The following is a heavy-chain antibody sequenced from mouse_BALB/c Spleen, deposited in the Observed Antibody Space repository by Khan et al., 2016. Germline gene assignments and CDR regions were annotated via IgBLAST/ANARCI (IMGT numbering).Heavy chain of an antibody. J-gene: IGHJ2*01. CDR2: INPYNGDT. CDR1: GYSFTGYF. V-gene: IGHV1-37*01. Sequence: VQLQQSGPELVKPGASVKISCKVSGYSFTGYFMNWVKQSPGKSLEWIGRINPYNGDTFYNQKFKGKAILTVDNSSSTVHMELHSLTSEDSAVYDCGRGWLSPFDYWGQGTTLTVSS. CDR3: GRGWLSPFDY. D-gene: IGHD2-3*01.